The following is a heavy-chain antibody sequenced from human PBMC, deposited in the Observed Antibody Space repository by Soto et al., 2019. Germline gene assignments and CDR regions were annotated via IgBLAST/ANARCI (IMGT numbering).Heavy chain of an antibody. CDR2: ITTGSDTI. J-gene: IGHJ6*02. CDR3: TRAASNYYDTSAYPQNYYSNMDF. D-gene: IGHD3-22*01. CDR1: GFMFSSYS. Sequence: EVQLVESGGGLVQPGGSLRLSCAASGFMFSSYSMNWVRQAPGRGLEWVAYITTGSDTIHYADSVKGRFTMSRDNAKNSLYLHMNSLRDEDTAVYFCTRAASNYYDTSAYPQNYYSNMDFWGQGTTVTVSS. V-gene: IGHV3-48*02.